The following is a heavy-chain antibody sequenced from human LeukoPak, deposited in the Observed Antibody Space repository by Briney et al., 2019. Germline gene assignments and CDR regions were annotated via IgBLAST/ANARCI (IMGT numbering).Heavy chain of an antibody. Sequence: PGGSLRLSCAASGFTFSSYEMNWVRQAPGKGREWVSYISSSGSTIYYADSVKGRFTISRDNAKNSLYLQMNSLRAEDTAVYYCAREPSGNNDYWGQGTLVTVSS. J-gene: IGHJ4*02. V-gene: IGHV3-48*03. CDR3: AREPSGNNDY. CDR1: GFTFSSYE. D-gene: IGHD1-1*01. CDR2: ISSSGSTI.